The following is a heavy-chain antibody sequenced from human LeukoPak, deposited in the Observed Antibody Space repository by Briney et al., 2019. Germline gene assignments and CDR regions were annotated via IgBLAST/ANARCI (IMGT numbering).Heavy chain of an antibody. Sequence: SETLSLTCTVSGGSISSYYWSWIRQPPGKGLEWIGYIYYSGSTNYNPSLKSRVTISVDTSKNQFSLKLSSVTAADTAVYYCARDSSIRFLEGHYYYYYMDVWGKGTTVTVSS. V-gene: IGHV4-59*01. CDR1: GGSISSYY. D-gene: IGHD3-3*01. CDR2: IYYSGST. CDR3: ARDSSIRFLEGHYYYYYMDV. J-gene: IGHJ6*03.